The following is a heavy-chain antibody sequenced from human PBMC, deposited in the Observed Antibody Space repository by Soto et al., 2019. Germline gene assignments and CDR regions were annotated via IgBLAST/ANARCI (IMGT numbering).Heavy chain of an antibody. CDR3: ARDPGPGGVYYYYMDV. CDR1: GFTFSSYS. Sequence: GGSLRLSCAASGFTFSSYSMNWVRQAPGKGLEWVSSISSSSSYIYYADSVKGRFTISRDNAKNSLYLQMNSLRAEDTAVYYCARDPGPGGVYYYYMDVWGKGTTVTVSS. D-gene: IGHD3-16*01. CDR2: ISSSSSYI. V-gene: IGHV3-21*01. J-gene: IGHJ6*03.